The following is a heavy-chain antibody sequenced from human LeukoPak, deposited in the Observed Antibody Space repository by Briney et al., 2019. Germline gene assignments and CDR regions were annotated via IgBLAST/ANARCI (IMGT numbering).Heavy chain of an antibody. D-gene: IGHD2-2*01. Sequence: SETLSLTCTVSGGSISSYYWSWIRQPPGKGLEWIGYIYYSGSTNYNPSLKCRVTISVDTSKNQFSLKLSSVTAADTAVYYCARDRGSSTPSYYYYMDVWGKGTTVTVSS. CDR2: IYYSGST. CDR3: ARDRGSSTPSYYYYMDV. V-gene: IGHV4-59*01. CDR1: GGSISSYY. J-gene: IGHJ6*03.